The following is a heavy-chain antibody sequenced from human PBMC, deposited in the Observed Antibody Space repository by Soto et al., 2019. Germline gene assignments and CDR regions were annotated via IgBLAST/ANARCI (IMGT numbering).Heavy chain of an antibody. CDR1: GFTFSSYA. Sequence: QVQLVESGGGVVQPGRSLRLSCAASGFTFSSYAMHWVRQAPGKGLEWVAVISYDGSNKYYADSVKGRFTISRDNSKNTLYLQMNSLRAEDTAVYYCARPTMVRGIYYGMDVWGQGTTVTVSS. CDR3: ARPTMVRGIYYGMDV. CDR2: ISYDGSNK. D-gene: IGHD3-10*01. J-gene: IGHJ6*02. V-gene: IGHV3-30-3*01.